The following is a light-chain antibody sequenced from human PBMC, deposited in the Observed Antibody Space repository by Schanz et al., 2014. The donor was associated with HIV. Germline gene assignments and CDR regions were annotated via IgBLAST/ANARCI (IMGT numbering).Light chain of an antibody. Sequence: DIVMTQSPDSLAVSLGERATINCKSSQSVLYNSNNKNYLAWYQQKPGQPPKLLIYWASTRESGVPDRFSGGGSGTDFTLTIGSLQAEDVAVYYCQQYYSTPPTFGQGTKLE. CDR2: WAS. V-gene: IGKV4-1*01. CDR1: QSVLYNSNNKNY. J-gene: IGKJ2*01. CDR3: QQYYSTPPT.